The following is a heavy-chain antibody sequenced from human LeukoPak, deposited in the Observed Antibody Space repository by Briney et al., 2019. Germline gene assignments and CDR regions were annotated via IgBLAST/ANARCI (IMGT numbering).Heavy chain of an antibody. D-gene: IGHD3-22*01. Sequence: GGSLRLSCAASGFTVSSNYMSWVRQAPGKGLEWVGRIKSKTDGGTTDYAAPVKGRFTISRDDSKNTLYLQMNSLKTEDTAVYYCTTYYYDSSGYLFDYWGQGTLVTVSS. V-gene: IGHV3-15*01. CDR1: GFTVSSNY. CDR2: IKSKTDGGTT. J-gene: IGHJ4*02. CDR3: TTYYYDSSGYLFDY.